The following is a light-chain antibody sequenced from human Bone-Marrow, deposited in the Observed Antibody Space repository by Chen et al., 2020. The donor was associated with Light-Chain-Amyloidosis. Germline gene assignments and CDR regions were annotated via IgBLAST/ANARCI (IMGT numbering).Light chain of an antibody. V-gene: IGLV3-21*02. J-gene: IGLJ3*02. CDR3: QVWDRSSGRPV. CDR2: DDR. Sequence: SYVLTQPSSVSVAPGQTATIACGGNNIGSTSVHWYQQTPGQAPLLVVYDDRDRPSGIPERLSGSNSGNTATLTISRVEAVDEADYYCQVWDRSSGRPVFGGGTKLTVL. CDR1: NIGSTS.